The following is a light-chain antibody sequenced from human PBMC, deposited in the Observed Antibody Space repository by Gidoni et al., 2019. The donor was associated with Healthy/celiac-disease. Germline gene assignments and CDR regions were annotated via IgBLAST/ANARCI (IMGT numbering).Light chain of an antibody. CDR1: ALPKQY. CDR3: QSADSSGTYKVV. J-gene: IGLJ2*01. Sequence: YELTQPPSVSVSPGQTARITCSGDALPKQYAYWYQQKPGQAPVLVIYTDSERPSGIPERFSGSSSGTTVTLTISGVQAEDEADYYCQSADSSGTYKVVFGGGTKLTVL. CDR2: TDS. V-gene: IGLV3-25*02.